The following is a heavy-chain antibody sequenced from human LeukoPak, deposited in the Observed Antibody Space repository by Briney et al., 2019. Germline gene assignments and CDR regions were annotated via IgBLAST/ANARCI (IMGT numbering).Heavy chain of an antibody. V-gene: IGHV3-74*01. CDR2: INSDGSST. D-gene: IGHD7-27*01. Sequence: GGSLRLSCAASGFTFSGYWMYWVRHAPGKGLVWVSLINSDGSSTNYADSVKGRFTISRDNAKNTLYLQVNSLRADDSAVYYCARHLGTYSDHWGQGTLVTVSS. J-gene: IGHJ4*02. CDR3: ARHLGTYSDH. CDR1: GFTFSGYW.